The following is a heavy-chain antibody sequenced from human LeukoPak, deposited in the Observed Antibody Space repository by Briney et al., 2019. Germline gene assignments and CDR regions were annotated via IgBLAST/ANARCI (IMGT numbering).Heavy chain of an antibody. CDR1: GYTFTSYG. CDR3: AGGQWKAAGYYYGMDV. Sequence: GASVKVSCKASGYTFTSYGISWVRQAPGQGLEWMGWISAYNGNTNYAQKLQGRVTMTTDTSTSTANMELSSLRSEDTAVYYCAGGQWKAAGYYYGMDVWGQGTTVTVSS. J-gene: IGHJ6*02. D-gene: IGHD6-19*01. CDR2: ISAYNGNT. V-gene: IGHV1-18*01.